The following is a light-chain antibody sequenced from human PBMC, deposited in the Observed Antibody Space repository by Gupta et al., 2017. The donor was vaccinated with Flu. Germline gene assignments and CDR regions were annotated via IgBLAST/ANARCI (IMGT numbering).Light chain of an antibody. J-gene: IGKJ1*01. V-gene: IGKV3-15*01. Sequence: VMTQSPAALSVSPGERATLSCRASQSVSSSLAWYQQKPGQAPRLLIFDASTRATGVPARFSGSGSGTEFTLTISSLQSEDFAAYYCQQYTSWPPAFGQGTKVEI. CDR2: DAS. CDR1: QSVSSS. CDR3: QQYTSWPPA.